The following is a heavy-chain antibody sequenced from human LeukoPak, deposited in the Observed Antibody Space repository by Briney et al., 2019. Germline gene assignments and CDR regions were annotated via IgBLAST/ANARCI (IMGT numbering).Heavy chain of an antibody. V-gene: IGHV3-23*01. CDR2: ITSDGDTT. CDR3: AKRGCSVSSCTYFDC. CDR1: GFTFTSYA. J-gene: IGHJ4*02. D-gene: IGHD2-15*01. Sequence: GGSLRLSCAASGFTFTSYAMSWVRQAPGKGLEWVSLITSDGDTTYYADSVKGRFTISRDNSKNTLYLQMNSLRAEDTAVYYCAKRGCSVSSCTYFDCWGQGTLVTVSS.